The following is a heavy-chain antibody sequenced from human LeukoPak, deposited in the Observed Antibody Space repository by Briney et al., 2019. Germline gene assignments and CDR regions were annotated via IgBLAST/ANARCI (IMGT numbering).Heavy chain of an antibody. D-gene: IGHD3-10*01. Sequence: GGSLRLSCAASGFTFSSYGMSWVRQAPGKGLEWVSAISGSGGRTYYADSVKGRFTISRDNSKNTLYLQMNSLRAEDTAVYYCAKGPMEDYYGSGSWVDYWGQGTLVTVSS. V-gene: IGHV3-23*01. CDR2: ISGSGGRT. J-gene: IGHJ4*02. CDR1: GFTFSSYG. CDR3: AKGPMEDYYGSGSWVDY.